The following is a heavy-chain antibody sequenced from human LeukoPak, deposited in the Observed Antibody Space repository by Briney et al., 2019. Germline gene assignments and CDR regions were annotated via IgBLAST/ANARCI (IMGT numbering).Heavy chain of an antibody. CDR3: ARMDLDGGDSIGFDS. Sequence: ASVKVSCKASGYTFTGFFMHWVRQAPGQGLEWMGWINPNIGDAYYAQKFQGRVTMTRDRSINPAYMELSRLTSDDTAVYYCARMDLDGGDSIGFDSWGQGTLVTVSS. V-gene: IGHV1-2*02. CDR1: GYTFTGFF. CDR2: INPNIGDA. J-gene: IGHJ5*01. D-gene: IGHD2-21*02.